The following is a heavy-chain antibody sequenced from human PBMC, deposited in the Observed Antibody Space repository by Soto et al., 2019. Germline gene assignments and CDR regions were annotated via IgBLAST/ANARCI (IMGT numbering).Heavy chain of an antibody. V-gene: IGHV4-4*02. D-gene: IGHD1-20*01. CDR1: GGSISSSNW. CDR3: ARDRYNWKYGGMDV. J-gene: IGHJ6*02. Sequence: SETLSLTCAVSGGSISSSNWWSWVRQPPGKGLEWIGEIYHSGSTNYNPSLKSRVTISVDKSKNQLSLKLSSVTAADTAVYYCARDRYNWKYGGMDVWGQGTKVTVYS. CDR2: IYHSGST.